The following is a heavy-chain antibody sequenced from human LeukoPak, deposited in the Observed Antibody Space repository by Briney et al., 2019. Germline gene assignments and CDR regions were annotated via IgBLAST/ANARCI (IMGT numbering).Heavy chain of an antibody. V-gene: IGHV4-61*02. CDR2: IYTSGST. CDR3: ARGSVAFDI. J-gene: IGHJ3*02. CDR1: GGSISSGSYY. D-gene: IGHD3-3*01. Sequence: SETLSLTCTVSGGSISSGSYYWSWIRQPAGKGLEWIGRIYTSGSTNYNPSLKSRVTISVDTSKNQFSLKLSSVTAADTAVYYCARGSVAFDIWGQGTMVTVSS.